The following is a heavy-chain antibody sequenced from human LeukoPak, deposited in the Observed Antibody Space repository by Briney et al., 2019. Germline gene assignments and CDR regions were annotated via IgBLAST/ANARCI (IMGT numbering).Heavy chain of an antibody. CDR3: AREANLGYSGYDFFDY. V-gene: IGHV1-46*01. CDR1: GYTFTSYY. Sequence: ASVKVSCKASGYTFTSYYMHWVRQAPGQGLEWMGIINPSGGSTSYAQKFQGRVTMTRDMSTSTVYVELSSLRSEDTAVYYCAREANLGYSGYDFFDYWGQGTLVTVSS. J-gene: IGHJ4*02. CDR2: INPSGGST. D-gene: IGHD5-12*01.